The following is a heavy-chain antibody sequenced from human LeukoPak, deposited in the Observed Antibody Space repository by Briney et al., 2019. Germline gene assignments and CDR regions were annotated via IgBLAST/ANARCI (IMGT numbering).Heavy chain of an antibody. V-gene: IGHV4-59*01. J-gene: IGHJ4*02. CDR2: IYYSGST. D-gene: IGHD2-15*01. Sequence: PSETLSLTCTVSGGSISSYYWSWIRQPPGKGLEWIGYIYYSGSTNYNPSLKSRVTISVDTSKNQFSLKLSSVTAADTAVYYCARESLVAGDYFDYWGQGTLVTVSS. CDR1: GGSISSYY. CDR3: ARESLVAGDYFDY.